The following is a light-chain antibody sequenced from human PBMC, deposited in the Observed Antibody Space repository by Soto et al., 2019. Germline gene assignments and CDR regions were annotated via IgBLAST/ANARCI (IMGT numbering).Light chain of an antibody. CDR2: GAS. V-gene: IGKV3-20*01. J-gene: IGKJ2*01. CDR1: QSVSSSY. Sequence: EIVLTQSPGTLSLSPGERATLSCRASQSVSSSYLAWYQQKPGLAPRLLIYGASSGATGIPDRFSGSGSGADFTLTISRLEPEDFAVYYCQHYGGSPPVTFGQGTKLEIK. CDR3: QHYGGSPPVT.